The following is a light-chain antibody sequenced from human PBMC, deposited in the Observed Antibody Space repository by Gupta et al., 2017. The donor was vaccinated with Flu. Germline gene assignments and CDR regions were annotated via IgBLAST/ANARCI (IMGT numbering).Light chain of an antibody. CDR2: AAS. J-gene: IGKJ5*01. CDR3: QQRSNWPIT. CDR1: QSVSSL. V-gene: IGKV3-11*01. Sequence: EIVLTQSPATLSLSPGERATLSCGASQSVSSLLAWYQQKPGQAPRLLIYAASNRATGIPARCSGNGSGTDFTLTISSLEPEDFAVYYCQQRSNWPITFGQGTRLEIK.